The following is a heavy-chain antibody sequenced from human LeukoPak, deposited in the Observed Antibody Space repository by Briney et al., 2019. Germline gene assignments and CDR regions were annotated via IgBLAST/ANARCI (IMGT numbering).Heavy chain of an antibody. CDR2: ISGGTGGST. V-gene: IGHV3-23*01. CDR1: GFTFNDYA. D-gene: IGHD6-13*01. J-gene: IGHJ4*02. Sequence: GGSLRLSCAASGFTFNDYAINWVRPAPGKGLEWVSVISGGTGGSTYYADSVKGRFTISRDNSKNTLYLQMNSLRAEDTAVYYCAKRGSSSWTQFDYWGQGTLVTVSS. CDR3: AKRGSSSWTQFDY.